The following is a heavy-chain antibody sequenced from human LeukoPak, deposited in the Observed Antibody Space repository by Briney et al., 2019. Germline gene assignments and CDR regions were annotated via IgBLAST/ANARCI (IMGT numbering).Heavy chain of an antibody. Sequence: PGGSLRLSCAASGFTFSSYAMSWVRQAPGKGLEWVSAISGSGGSTYYADSVKGRFTISRDNSKNTLYLQMNSLRAEDTAVYYCASSRYCSSTSCYRFDYWGQGTLVTVSS. CDR1: GFTFSSYA. J-gene: IGHJ4*02. D-gene: IGHD2-2*01. V-gene: IGHV3-23*01. CDR3: ASSRYCSSTSCYRFDY. CDR2: ISGSGGST.